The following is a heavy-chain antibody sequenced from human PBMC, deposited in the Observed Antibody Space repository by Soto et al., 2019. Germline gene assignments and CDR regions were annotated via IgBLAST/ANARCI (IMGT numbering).Heavy chain of an antibody. CDR2: IGESGTPT. CDR3: AIYIPGVRYYGMDV. CDR1: GFTFSSYA. D-gene: IGHD2-2*01. Sequence: EVQVLECGGSLVQPGGSLRLSYAASGFTFSSYAMKWVSQAPGNGMEWVSLIGESGTPTYYADSVKGRFTISRDNSGNTLFLDMYSLSAEDTAVYYCAIYIPGVRYYGMDVWGQGTTVSVSS. J-gene: IGHJ6*02. V-gene: IGHV3-23*01.